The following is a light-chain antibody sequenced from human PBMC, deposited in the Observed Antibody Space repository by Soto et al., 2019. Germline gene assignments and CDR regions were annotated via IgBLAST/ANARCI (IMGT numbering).Light chain of an antibody. Sequence: DIQMTQSPSTLSASVGDRVTITCRASQSISGWLAWYQQKPGRAPKLLIYQASSSEIGVPSRFSGSGSGTEFTLTISSLQPDDFATYYCQYYKESSTFGQGTRLEIK. J-gene: IGKJ1*01. V-gene: IGKV1-5*03. CDR2: QAS. CDR3: QYYKESST. CDR1: QSISGW.